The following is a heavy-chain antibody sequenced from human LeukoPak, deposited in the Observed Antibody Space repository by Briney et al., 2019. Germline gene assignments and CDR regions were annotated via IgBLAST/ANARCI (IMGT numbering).Heavy chain of an antibody. J-gene: IGHJ4*02. V-gene: IGHV1-24*01. CDR1: GYTLTELS. CDR2: FDPEDGET. Sequence: ASVKVSCKVSGYTLTELSMHWVRQAPGKGLEWMGGFDPEDGETIYAQKFQGRVTMTRDMSTSTVYMELSSLRSEDTAVYYCARDLEYSSSSGENYFDYWGQGTLVTVSS. CDR3: ARDLEYSSSSGENYFDY. D-gene: IGHD6-6*01.